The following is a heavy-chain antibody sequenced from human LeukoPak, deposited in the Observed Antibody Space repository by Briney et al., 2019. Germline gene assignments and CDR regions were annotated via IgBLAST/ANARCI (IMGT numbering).Heavy chain of an antibody. J-gene: IGHJ4*02. CDR1: GGTFSSYA. CDR2: IIPIFGTA. Sequence: SVKVSCKASGGTFSSYAISWVRQAPGQGLEWMGGIIPIFGTANYAQKFQGRVTITTDGSTSTAYMELSSLRSEDTAVYYCARGGDSSSSGGNFDYWGQGTLVTVSS. D-gene: IGHD6-6*01. V-gene: IGHV1-69*05. CDR3: ARGGDSSSSGGNFDY.